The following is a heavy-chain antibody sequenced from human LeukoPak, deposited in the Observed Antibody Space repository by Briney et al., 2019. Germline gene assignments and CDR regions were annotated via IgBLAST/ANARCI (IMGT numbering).Heavy chain of an antibody. J-gene: IGHJ3*02. CDR3: ASPRRFRARAFDI. CDR2: INHSGST. D-gene: IGHD3-3*01. Sequence: PSETLSLTCAVYGGSFSGYYRSWIRQPPGKGLEWIGEINHSGSTNYNPSLKSRVTISVDTSKNQFSLKLSSVTAADTAVYYCASPRRFRARAFDIWGQGTMVTVSS. CDR1: GGSFSGYY. V-gene: IGHV4-34*01.